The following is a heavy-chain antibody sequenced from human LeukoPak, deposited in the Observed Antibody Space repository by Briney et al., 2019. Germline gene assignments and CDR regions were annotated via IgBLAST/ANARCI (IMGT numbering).Heavy chain of an antibody. J-gene: IGHJ4*02. Sequence: PGGSLRLSCAASGFTFSSYALNWVRQAPGKGLEWVAVISYDGTNEFHADSVQGRFTISRDNSKNTLNLQMNSLRPEDTAIYYCARSRIAAVVPFYFDSWGQGALVTVSS. V-gene: IGHV3-30*01. CDR3: ARSRIAAVVPFYFDS. CDR2: ISYDGTNE. CDR1: GFTFSSYA. D-gene: IGHD6-13*01.